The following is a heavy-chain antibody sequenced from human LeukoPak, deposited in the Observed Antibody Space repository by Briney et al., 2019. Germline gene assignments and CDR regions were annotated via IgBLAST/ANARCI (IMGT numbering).Heavy chain of an antibody. V-gene: IGHV3-21*01. D-gene: IGHD3-10*02. CDR1: GFTFGSYS. Sequence: GGSLRLSCAASGFTFGSYSMNWVRQAPGKGLEWVSSISSSSSYIYYADSVKGRFTISRDNAKNSLYLQMNSLRAEDTAVYYCARVSMLFSYYYYMDVWGKGTTVTVSS. CDR2: ISSSSSYI. CDR3: ARVSMLFSYYYYMDV. J-gene: IGHJ6*03.